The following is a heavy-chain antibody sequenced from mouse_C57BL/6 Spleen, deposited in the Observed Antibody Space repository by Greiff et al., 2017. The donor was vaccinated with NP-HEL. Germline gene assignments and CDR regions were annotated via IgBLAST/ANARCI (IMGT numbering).Heavy chain of an antibody. CDR2: IDPSDSYT. D-gene: IGHD1-1*01. CDR1: GYTFTSYW. CDR3: ASAVVASPYAMDY. Sequence: QVQLQQPGAELVMPGASVKLSCKASGYTFTSYWMHWVKQRPGQGLEWIGEIDPSDSYTNYNQKFKGKSTLTVDKSSSTAYMQLSSLTSEDSAVYYCASAVVASPYAMDYWGQGTSVTVSS. J-gene: IGHJ4*01. V-gene: IGHV1-69*01.